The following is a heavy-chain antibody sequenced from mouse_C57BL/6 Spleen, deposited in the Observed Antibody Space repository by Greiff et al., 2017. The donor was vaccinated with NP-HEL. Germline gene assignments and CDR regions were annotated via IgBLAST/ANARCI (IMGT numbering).Heavy chain of an antibody. CDR2: INPGSGGT. J-gene: IGHJ2*01. CDR3: ARGDGLDY. D-gene: IGHD2-3*01. V-gene: IGHV1-54*01. Sequence: VQLQQSGAELVRPGTSVKVSCKASGYAFTNYLIEWVKQRPGQGLEWIGVINPGSGGTNYNEKFKGKATLTADKSSSTAYMQLSSLTSEDSAVYFCARGDGLDYWGQGTTLTVSS. CDR1: GYAFTNYL.